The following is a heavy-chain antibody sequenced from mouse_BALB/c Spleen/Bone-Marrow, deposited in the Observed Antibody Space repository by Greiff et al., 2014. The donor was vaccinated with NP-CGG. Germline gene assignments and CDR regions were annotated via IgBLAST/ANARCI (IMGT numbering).Heavy chain of an antibody. CDR2: IHPNSGNT. J-gene: IGHJ1*01. V-gene: IGHV1S130*01. CDR1: GYTFTSSW. Sequence: QVQLQQPGSVLVRPGASVKLSCKASGYTFTSSWMHWAKQRPGQGLEWIGDIHPNSGNTNYNEKFRGKATLTVDTSSNTAYVDLSSLTSEDSTFYYCARAYRFWYFDVWGAGTTVTVSS. CDR3: ARAYRFWYFDV. D-gene: IGHD2-14*01.